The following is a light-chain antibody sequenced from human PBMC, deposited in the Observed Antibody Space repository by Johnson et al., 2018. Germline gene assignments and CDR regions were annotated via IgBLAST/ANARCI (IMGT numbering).Light chain of an antibody. J-gene: IGLJ1*01. CDR3: GTWDSSLSAGNV. CDR2: ENN. CDR1: SSNIGNNY. Sequence: QSVLTQPPSVSAAPGQKVTISCSGSSSNIGNNYVSWYKQLPGTAPKLLIYENNKRPSGIPDRFSGSKSGTSATLGITGLQTGDEADDYCGTWDSSLSAGNVFGTGTKVTVL. V-gene: IGLV1-51*02.